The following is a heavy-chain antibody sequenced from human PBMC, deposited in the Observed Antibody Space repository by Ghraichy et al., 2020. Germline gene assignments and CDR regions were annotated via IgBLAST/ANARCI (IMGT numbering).Heavy chain of an antibody. J-gene: IGHJ4*02. CDR1: GFTFNNYG. CDR2: ITGSGGST. D-gene: IGHD6-19*01. V-gene: IGHV3-23*01. Sequence: GESLNISCAASGFTFNNYGMSWVRQAPGKGLEWVSSITGSGGSTFYADSVKGRFTISRDNSKNTLYLQMNSLRAEDTAVYYCAKRDSSGWYYFDYWGQGTLVTVSS. CDR3: AKRDSSGWYYFDY.